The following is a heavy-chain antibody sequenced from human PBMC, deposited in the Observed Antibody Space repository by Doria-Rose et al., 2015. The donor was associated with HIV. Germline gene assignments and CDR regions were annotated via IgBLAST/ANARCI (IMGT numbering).Heavy chain of an antibody. CDR1: GGTFSSYT. CDR3: ASQWERSSFDY. Sequence: QVQLVESGSEVKKPGSSVKVSCKASGGTFSSYTISWVRQAPGQGLEWMGRIFPLLDIVNYALRFQGRVTVTADESTSTAPMELSSLRSEDTAIYYCASQWERSSFDYWGQGTLVTVS. J-gene: IGHJ4*02. V-gene: IGHV1-69*02. CDR2: IFPLLDIV. D-gene: IGHD1-26*01.